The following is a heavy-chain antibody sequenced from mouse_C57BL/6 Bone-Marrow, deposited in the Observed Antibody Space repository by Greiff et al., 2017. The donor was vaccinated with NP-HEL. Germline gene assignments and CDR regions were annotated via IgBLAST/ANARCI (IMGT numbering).Heavy chain of an antibody. J-gene: IGHJ4*01. CDR1: GYTFTDYY. V-gene: IGHV1-76*01. D-gene: IGHD1-1*01. CDR2: IYPGSGNT. CDR3: DYYYGSSYDYYAMDY. Sequence: QVQLKESGAELVRPGASVKLSCKASGYTFTDYYINWVKQRPGQGLEWIARIYPGSGNTYYTEKFKGKATLTAEKSSSTAYMQLSSLTSEDSAVYFCDYYYGSSYDYYAMDYWGQGTSVTVSS.